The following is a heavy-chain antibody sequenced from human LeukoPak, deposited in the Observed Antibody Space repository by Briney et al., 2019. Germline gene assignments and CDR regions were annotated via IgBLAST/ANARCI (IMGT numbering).Heavy chain of an antibody. CDR3: ATDPVGYCSANGCYSVDY. CDR2: FDPEDGEK. D-gene: IGHD2-15*01. CDR1: GYTLTELS. J-gene: IGHJ4*02. V-gene: IGHV1-24*01. Sequence: GASVKVSCKVSGYTLTELSMHWVRQAPGKGLEWMGGFDPEDGEKVYAQKFQGRLTMTEDTSTDTAYMELSSLRSDDTAVYYCATDPVGYCSANGCYSVDYWGQGTLVTVSS.